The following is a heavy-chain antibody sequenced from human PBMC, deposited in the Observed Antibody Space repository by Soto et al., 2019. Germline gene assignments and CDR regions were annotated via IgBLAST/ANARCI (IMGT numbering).Heavy chain of an antibody. V-gene: IGHV3-7*01. CDR1: GFTFHNSW. CDR3: AMGGWFFRY. CDR2: IKQDGSER. J-gene: IGHJ4*02. D-gene: IGHD6-19*01. Sequence: GGSLRLSYAASGFTFHNSWMNWVRQAPGKGLEWVAQIKQDGSERYYVDSVKGRFTISRDNAENSLYLQMNSLRDEDTAVYYCAMGGWFFRYWGQGIMVTVSS.